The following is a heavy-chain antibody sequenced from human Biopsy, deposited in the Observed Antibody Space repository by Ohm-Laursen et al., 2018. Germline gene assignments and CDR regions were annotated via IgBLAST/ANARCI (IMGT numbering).Heavy chain of an antibody. CDR1: GGPISGYH. J-gene: IGHJ4*02. CDR3: ASLGRYCNSENCYGIDY. D-gene: IGHD2/OR15-2a*01. Sequence: PSETLSLTCTVSGGPISGYHWSWIRKSPGKGLEWLAYISYTGGITSNPSLNGRATMSLDTSKNQFSLRLSSVTAADTAVYYCASLGRYCNSENCYGIDYWGQGTLVTVSS. CDR2: ISYTGGI. V-gene: IGHV4-59*12.